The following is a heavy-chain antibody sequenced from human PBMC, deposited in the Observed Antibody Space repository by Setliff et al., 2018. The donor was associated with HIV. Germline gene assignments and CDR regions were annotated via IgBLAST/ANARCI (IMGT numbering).Heavy chain of an antibody. CDR2: LTGSSGRT. D-gene: IGHD3-22*01. CDR1: GFTFKNYV. J-gene: IGHJ6*02. CDR3: AKVDSYDVGAYSPFYHYYGMDV. V-gene: IGHV3-23*01. Sequence: HPGGSLRLSCAASGFTFKNYVMTWVRQAPGKGLEWVSSLTGSSGRTYYADSVKGRFTISRDNPKNTLYLQMNSLRAEDTAVYYCAKVDSYDVGAYSPFYHYYGMDVWGQGTTVTVSS.